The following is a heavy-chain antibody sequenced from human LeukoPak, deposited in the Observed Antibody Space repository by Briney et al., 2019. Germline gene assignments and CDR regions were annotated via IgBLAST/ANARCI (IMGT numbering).Heavy chain of an antibody. CDR1: GYSFTSHY. CDR3: ARDQGVRRDGYNL. CDR2: INPSGSST. D-gene: IGHD5-24*01. Sequence: ASVKVSCKASGYSFTSHYMHWVRQAPGQGLEWLGLINPSGSSTLYAQKFQGRVTMTRDMSTTTDYMELSSLRSEDTAVYYCARDQGVRRDGYNLWGQGTLVTVSS. J-gene: IGHJ4*02. V-gene: IGHV1-46*01.